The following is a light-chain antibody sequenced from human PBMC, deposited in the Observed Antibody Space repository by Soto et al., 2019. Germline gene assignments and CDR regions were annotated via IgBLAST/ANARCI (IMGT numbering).Light chain of an antibody. CDR1: SSDIGGYDY. CDR2: DVS. CDR3: SSYTSTSAPSV. Sequence: QSALTQPASVSGFPGQSITISCTGTSSDIGGYDYVSWYQQHPGKAPKLIIYDVSGRPSGVPNRFSGSKSANTASLTISGLQAEDEADYHCSSYTSTSAPSVFGTGTKVTVL. J-gene: IGLJ1*01. V-gene: IGLV2-14*03.